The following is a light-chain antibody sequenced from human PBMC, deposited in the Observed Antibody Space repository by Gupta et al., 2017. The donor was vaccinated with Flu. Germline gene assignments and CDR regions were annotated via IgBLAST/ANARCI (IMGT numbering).Light chain of an antibody. CDR1: SSDVGGYED. J-gene: IGLJ3*02. Sequence: SITNSCTGTSSDVGGYEDVSWYQQNPGKAPKLRFYEVNNRPSGVSNRFAGSKDGNTASLTISGLQAEDEADYYCSSYTGSRTVVFGGGTKVTVL. CDR2: EVN. V-gene: IGLV2-14*01. CDR3: SSYTGSRTVV.